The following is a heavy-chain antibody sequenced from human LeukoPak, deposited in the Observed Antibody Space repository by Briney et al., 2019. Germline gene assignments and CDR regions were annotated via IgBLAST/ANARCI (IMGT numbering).Heavy chain of an antibody. CDR3: ASPAVAGSGYYYYYMGV. J-gene: IGHJ6*03. D-gene: IGHD6-19*01. CDR1: GGSISSYY. V-gene: IGHV4-59*12. CDR2: IYYSGST. Sequence: SETLSLACTVSGGSISSYYWSWIRQPPGKGLEWIGYIYYSGSTNYNPSLKSRVTISVDASKNQFSLKLSSVTAADTAVYYCASPAVAGSGYYYYYMGVWGKGTTATVSS.